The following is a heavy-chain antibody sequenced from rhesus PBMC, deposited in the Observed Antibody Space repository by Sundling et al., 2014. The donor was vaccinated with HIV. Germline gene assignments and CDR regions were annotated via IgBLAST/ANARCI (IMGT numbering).Heavy chain of an antibody. V-gene: IGHV3-116*02. CDR3: ARDRWHYYIFSGYYKGGLDS. D-gene: IGHD3-3*01. Sequence: EVRLVESGGGLVQPGGSLRLSCAVSGFTFSDYYISWVRQAPGKGPEWVGFIRNKPDGGTPEYAASVRGRFTISRDDSKDIAYLQMNSLKTEDTAMYYCARDRWHYYIFSGYYKGGLDSWGQGVVVTVSS. CDR2: IRNKPDGGTP. CDR1: GFTFSDYY. J-gene: IGHJ6*01.